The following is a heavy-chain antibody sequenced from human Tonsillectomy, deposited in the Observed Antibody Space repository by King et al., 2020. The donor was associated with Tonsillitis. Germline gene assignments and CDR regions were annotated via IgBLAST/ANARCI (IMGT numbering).Heavy chain of an antibody. D-gene: IGHD3-10*01. CDR2: IRSSSSYI. Sequence: QLVESGGGLGKPGGSLKLSCAASGFTFSSYSMNWVRQAPGKGLEWVSSIRSSSSYIYYADSVKGRFTISRDNAKNSLYLHMNSLRAEDTAVYYCAREWGSASYQAYYYGMDVWGQGTTVTVSS. J-gene: IGHJ6*02. CDR3: AREWGSASYQAYYYGMDV. V-gene: IGHV3-21*01. CDR1: GFTFSSYS.